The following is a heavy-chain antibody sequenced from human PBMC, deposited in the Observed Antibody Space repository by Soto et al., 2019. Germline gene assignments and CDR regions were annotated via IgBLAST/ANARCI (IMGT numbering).Heavy chain of an antibody. J-gene: IGHJ6*02. V-gene: IGHV3-30*01. Sequence: PLRLSCAASVFTFSSYAMHWVRQAPGKGLEWVAVMSYDGSNKYYADSVKGRLTISRDNSKNTLYLQMNSLRAEDTAVYYCARDIGWGSRSQTKYYGMDVWGQGTKVTVSS. CDR3: ARDIGWGSRSQTKYYGMDV. CDR1: VFTFSSYA. D-gene: IGHD3-10*01. CDR2: MSYDGSNK.